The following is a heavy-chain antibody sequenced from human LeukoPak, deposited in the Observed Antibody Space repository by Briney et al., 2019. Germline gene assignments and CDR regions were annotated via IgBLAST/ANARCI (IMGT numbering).Heavy chain of an antibody. J-gene: IGHJ5*02. D-gene: IGHD6-13*01. V-gene: IGHV4-34*01. Sequence: KSSETLSLTCAVYGGSFSGYYWSWIRQPPGKGLEWIGEINHSGSTNCNPSLKSRVTISVDTSKNQFSLKLSSVTAADTAVYYCARGHVGYSSSWYGRHRNWFDPWGQGTLVTVSS. CDR1: GGSFSGYY. CDR2: INHSGST. CDR3: ARGHVGYSSSWYGRHRNWFDP.